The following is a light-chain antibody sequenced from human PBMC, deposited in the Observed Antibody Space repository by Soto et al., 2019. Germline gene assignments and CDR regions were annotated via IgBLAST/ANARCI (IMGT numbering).Light chain of an antibody. CDR1: QDISRF. V-gene: IGKV1-17*03. J-gene: IGKJ2*01. CDR2: ETS. Sequence: DVQMAQSPSAMSASVGDRVTIACRASQDISRFVAWFQHKPGRAPERLIYETSNLQPGVPSWFSGSGSGTEFTLAISGLQTEDFATYYCLQHNTYPYTFGQGTKLEIK. CDR3: LQHNTYPYT.